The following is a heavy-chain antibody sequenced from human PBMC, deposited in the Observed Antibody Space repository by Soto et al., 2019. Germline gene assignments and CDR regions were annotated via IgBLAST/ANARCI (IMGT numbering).Heavy chain of an antibody. D-gene: IGHD3-22*01. CDR3: ARGLDGYYYGAYFDY. CDR2: INAGNGNT. V-gene: IGHV1-3*05. Sequence: QVQLVQSGAEEKKPGASVKVSCKASGYTFISYAMHWVRQAPGQRLEWMGWINAGNGNTKYSQKFQGRVTITRDTSASTAYTALSSLRSEDTAVYDCARGLDGYYYGAYFDYWGQGTLVTVSS. CDR1: GYTFISYA. J-gene: IGHJ4*02.